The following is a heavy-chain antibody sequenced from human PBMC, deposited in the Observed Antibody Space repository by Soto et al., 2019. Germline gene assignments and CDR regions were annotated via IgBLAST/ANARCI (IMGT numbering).Heavy chain of an antibody. CDR1: GYTFTSYG. V-gene: IGHV1-18*04. Sequence: QVQLVQSGAEVKKPGASVKVSCKASGYTFTSYGISWVRQAPGQGLEWMGWISAYNGNTNYAQKLQGRVTMTTDTSTSTGYMEVRSRRSDDTAVYYCSRDAHCSSTSCYIGNAFDIWGRGTMGTVSS. D-gene: IGHD2-2*02. CDR2: ISAYNGNT. J-gene: IGHJ3*02. CDR3: SRDAHCSSTSCYIGNAFDI.